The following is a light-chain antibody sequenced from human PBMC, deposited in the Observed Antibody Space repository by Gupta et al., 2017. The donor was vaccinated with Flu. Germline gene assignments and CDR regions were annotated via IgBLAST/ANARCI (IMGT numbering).Light chain of an antibody. CDR2: GAS. CDR1: PSVRSS. J-gene: IGKJ1*01. Sequence: PASLSVTPGERVTLSVRASPSVRSSLAWYQQTPGQAPRLLISGASTSATGIPARFSGSGSGTEFTLTISSLQSEDFAVYYCQQDYRWPSTFGQGTKVEI. CDR3: QQDYRWPST. V-gene: IGKV3-15*01.